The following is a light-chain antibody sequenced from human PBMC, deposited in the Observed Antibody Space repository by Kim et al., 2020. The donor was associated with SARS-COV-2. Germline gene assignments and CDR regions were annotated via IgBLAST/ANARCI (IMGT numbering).Light chain of an antibody. CDR3: SSYTSSNTLV. V-gene: IGLV2-14*03. CDR1: SSDVGGYNY. J-gene: IGLJ3*02. CDR2: DVS. Sequence: QSVVTQPASVSGSPGQSITISCTGTSSDVGGYNYVSWYQQHPGKAPKLMIYDVSNRPSGVSNRFSGSKSGNTASLTISGLQAEDEAEYYCSSYTSSNTLVFGGGTQLTVL.